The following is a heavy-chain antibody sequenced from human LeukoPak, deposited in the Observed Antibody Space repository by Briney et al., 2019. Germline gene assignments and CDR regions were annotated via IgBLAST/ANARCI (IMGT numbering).Heavy chain of an antibody. D-gene: IGHD2-2*01. Sequence: GESLRLSCAASGFTFSSYSMNWVRQAPGKGLEWVSYISSSSSTIYYADSVKGRFTISRDNAKNSLYLQMNSLRAEDTAVYYCARERCSSTSCYAAFSWGQGTLVTVSS. J-gene: IGHJ5*02. CDR1: GFTFSSYS. V-gene: IGHV3-48*01. CDR3: ARERCSSTSCYAAFS. CDR2: ISSSSSTI.